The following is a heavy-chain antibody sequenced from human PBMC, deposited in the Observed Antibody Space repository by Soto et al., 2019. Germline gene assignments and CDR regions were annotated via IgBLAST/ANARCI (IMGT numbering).Heavy chain of an antibody. Sequence: PSETLSLTCTVSGGSISSGGYYWSWIRQHPGKGLEWIGYIYYSGSTYYNPSLKSRVTISVDTSKNQFSLKLSSVTAADTAVYYFARFIVVVPAAMRVDAFDIWGQGTMVTVSS. CDR3: ARFIVVVPAAMRVDAFDI. J-gene: IGHJ3*02. CDR2: IYYSGST. V-gene: IGHV4-31*03. CDR1: GGSISSGGYY. D-gene: IGHD2-2*01.